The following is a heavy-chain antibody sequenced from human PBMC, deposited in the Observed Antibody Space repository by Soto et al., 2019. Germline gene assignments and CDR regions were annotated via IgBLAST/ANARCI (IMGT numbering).Heavy chain of an antibody. CDR1: GFTFNIYA. J-gene: IGHJ4*02. CDR2: ISGSGDTT. V-gene: IGHV3-23*01. D-gene: IGHD6-13*01. Sequence: GGSLRLSCAASGFTFNIYAMSWVRQAPGKGLEWVSAISGSGDTTYYADSVKGRFTISRDNSKNTLYLQMNSLRAEDTAEYYCAKDRWTSSWYNFDYWGQGTLVTVSS. CDR3: AKDRWTSSWYNFDY.